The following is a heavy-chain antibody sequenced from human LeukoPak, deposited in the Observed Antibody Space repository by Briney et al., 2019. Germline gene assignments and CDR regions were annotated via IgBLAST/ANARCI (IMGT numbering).Heavy chain of an antibody. V-gene: IGHV1-18*01. CDR2: ISAYNGNT. CDR3: ARDSTRAYSSGSAGVIDY. CDR1: GYTFTSYG. Sequence: ASVKVSFKASGYTFTSYGISWVRQAPGQGLEWMGWISAYNGNTNYAQKLQGRVTMTTDTSTSTAYMELRSLRSDDTAVYYCARDSTRAYSSGSAGVIDYWGQGTLVTVSS. J-gene: IGHJ4*02. D-gene: IGHD6-19*01.